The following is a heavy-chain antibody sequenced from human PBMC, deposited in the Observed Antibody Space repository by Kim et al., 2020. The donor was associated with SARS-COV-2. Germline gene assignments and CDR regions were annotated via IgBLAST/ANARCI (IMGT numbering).Heavy chain of an antibody. CDR1: GFTFSRYW. CDR3: AGDLDYGGYSNFEY. J-gene: IGHJ4*02. D-gene: IGHD4-17*01. Sequence: GGSLRLSCAASGFTFSRYWMHWVRQAPGKGLVLVSRINSDGRSTSYADSVKGRFTISRDNAKNTLYLQMNSLRAEDTAVYYCAGDLDYGGYSNFEYWGQGALGTVSS. CDR2: INSDGRST. V-gene: IGHV3-74*01.